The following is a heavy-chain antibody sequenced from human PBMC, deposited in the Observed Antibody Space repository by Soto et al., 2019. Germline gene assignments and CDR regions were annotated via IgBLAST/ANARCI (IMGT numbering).Heavy chain of an antibody. J-gene: IGHJ6*02. D-gene: IGHD3-3*01. Sequence: GASVKVSCKACGWTFSSYAISWVGQAPGQGREWMGGIIPIFGTANYAQKFQGRVTITADESTSTAYMELSSLRSEDTAVYYCARDRGSLEWLPSDYYYGMDVWGQGTTVTVSS. CDR2: IIPIFGTA. V-gene: IGHV1-69*13. CDR3: ARDRGSLEWLPSDYYYGMDV. CDR1: GWTFSSYA.